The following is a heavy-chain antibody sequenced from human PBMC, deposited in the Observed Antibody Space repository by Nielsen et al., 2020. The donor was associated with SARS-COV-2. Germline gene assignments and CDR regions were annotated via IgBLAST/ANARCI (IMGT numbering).Heavy chain of an antibody. V-gene: IGHV3-30*02. J-gene: IGHJ3*02. CDR3: AKGRSGSYYGAFDI. CDR1: GFTFSSYG. CDR2: IWYDGSNK. Sequence: GGSLRLSCAASGFTFSSYGMHWVRQAPGKGLEWVAVIWYDGSNKYYADSVKGRFTISRDNSKNTLYLQMNSLRAEDTAVYYCAKGRSGSYYGAFDIWGQGAMVTVSS. D-gene: IGHD1-26*01.